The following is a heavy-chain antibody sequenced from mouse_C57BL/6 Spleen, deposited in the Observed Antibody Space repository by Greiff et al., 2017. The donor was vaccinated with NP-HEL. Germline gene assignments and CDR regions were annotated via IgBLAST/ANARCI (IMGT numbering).Heavy chain of an antibody. Sequence: DVMLVESGGGLVKPGGSLKLSCAASGFTFSDYGMHWVRQAPEKGLEWVAYISSGSSTIYYADTVKGRFTISRDNAKNTLFLQMTSLRSEDTAMYYCARGGYDFYWYFDVWGTGTTVTVSS. CDR2: ISSGSSTI. CDR3: ARGGYDFYWYFDV. V-gene: IGHV5-17*01. D-gene: IGHD2-4*01. CDR1: GFTFSDYG. J-gene: IGHJ1*03.